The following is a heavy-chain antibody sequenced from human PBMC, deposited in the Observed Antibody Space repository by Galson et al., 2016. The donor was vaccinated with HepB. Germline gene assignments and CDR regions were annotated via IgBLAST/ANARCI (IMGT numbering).Heavy chain of an antibody. Sequence: SVKVSCKASGYTFTSYGISWVRQAPGQGLEWVGWISTYNGNTNYAQKLQGRVTMNTDTSTSTAYMELRSLRSDDTAVYYCARDSRRLFDSWGQGTLVTVSS. CDR1: GYTFTSYG. V-gene: IGHV1-18*01. CDR3: ARDSRRLFDS. J-gene: IGHJ4*02. CDR2: ISTYNGNT. D-gene: IGHD5/OR15-5a*01.